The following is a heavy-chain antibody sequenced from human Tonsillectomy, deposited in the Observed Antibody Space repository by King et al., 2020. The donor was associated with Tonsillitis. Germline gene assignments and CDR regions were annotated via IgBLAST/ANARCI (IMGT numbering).Heavy chain of an antibody. Sequence: VQLVESGGRLVQPGGSLRLSCAASGFTVSAYAMSWVRQAPGKGLEWVSLISGSTGTTYYADSVKGRLTISRDNSKNTLSLKMNSLRAEDTAVYYCARLVYDRSGYSDYWGQGTLVTVSS. CDR2: ISGSTGTT. D-gene: IGHD3-22*01. CDR3: ARLVYDRSGYSDY. CDR1: GFTVSAYA. J-gene: IGHJ4*02. V-gene: IGHV3-23*04.